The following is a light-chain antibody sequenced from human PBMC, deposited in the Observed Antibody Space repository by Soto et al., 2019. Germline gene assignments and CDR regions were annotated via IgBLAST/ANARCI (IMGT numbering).Light chain of an antibody. CDR3: QQYNDWPLT. CDR1: QSVSSN. V-gene: IGKV3-15*01. Sequence: EIVMTQSPVTLSVSPGERATLSCRASQSVSSNLPWYQQKPGQAPSLLIYGAFPRATGIPARFSGTGSGTEFTLTISSLQSEDFALYYCQQYNDWPLTVGQGTKVDI. J-gene: IGKJ1*01. CDR2: GAF.